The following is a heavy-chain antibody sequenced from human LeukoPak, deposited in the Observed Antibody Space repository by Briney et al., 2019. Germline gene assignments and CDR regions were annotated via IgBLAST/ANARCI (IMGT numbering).Heavy chain of an antibody. CDR1: GFTFKIYE. V-gene: IGHV3-48*03. CDR3: ARDYYDSSGYSGAFDI. J-gene: IGHJ3*02. CDR2: ISSSGSTI. Sequence: PGGSLRLSCAASGFTFKIYEMNWVRQAPGKGLEWVSHISSSGSTIYYADSVKGRFTISRDNAKNSLYLQMNSLRAEDTAVYYCARDYYDSSGYSGAFDIWGQGTMVTVSS. D-gene: IGHD3-22*01.